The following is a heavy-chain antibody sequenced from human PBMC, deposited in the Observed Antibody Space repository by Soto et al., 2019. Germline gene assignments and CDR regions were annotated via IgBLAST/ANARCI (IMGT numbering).Heavy chain of an antibody. V-gene: IGHV3-72*01. D-gene: IGHD2-8*01. CDR1: GFIFSDHY. CDR3: ARLMGTSFDL. Sequence: GSLRLSCAASGFIFSDHYMDWVRQAPGKGLEWVGRARNKVSGYTTAYAASVRGRFTISRDDSKNSLFLQMNTLKTEDAAVYFCARLMGTSFDLWGQGTLVTVSS. J-gene: IGHJ5*02. CDR2: ARNKVSGYTT.